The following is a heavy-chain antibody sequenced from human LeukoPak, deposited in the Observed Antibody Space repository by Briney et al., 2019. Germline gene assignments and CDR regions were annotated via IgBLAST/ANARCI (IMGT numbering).Heavy chain of an antibody. D-gene: IGHD2-21*01. CDR3: AKDATPRNRLWDHFDS. CDR2: VSGGDDI. Sequence: PGGSLRLSCVASGFTFNIYGMSWVRQAPGKGLEWVSSVSGGDDIHYADSVKGRFTGYRDDAKNTVYLQMNSLRVEDTAIYFCAKDATPRNRLWDHFDSWGQGTLVSVPS. V-gene: IGHV3-23*01. CDR1: GFTFNIYG. J-gene: IGHJ4*02.